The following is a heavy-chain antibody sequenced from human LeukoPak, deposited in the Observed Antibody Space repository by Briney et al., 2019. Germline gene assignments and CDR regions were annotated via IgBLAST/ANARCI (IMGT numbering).Heavy chain of an antibody. CDR3: ARLAGTNLGFDY. CDR1: GFTFSDYW. J-gene: IGHJ4*02. Sequence: GGSLRLSCAASGFTFSDYWMHWVRQAPGKGLEWVANIKQDGSVKYYVDSVKGRFTISRDNAKNSLFLQMNSLRAEDTAVYYCARLAGTNLGFDYWGQGALVTVSS. CDR2: IKQDGSVK. D-gene: IGHD1-7*01. V-gene: IGHV3-7*03.